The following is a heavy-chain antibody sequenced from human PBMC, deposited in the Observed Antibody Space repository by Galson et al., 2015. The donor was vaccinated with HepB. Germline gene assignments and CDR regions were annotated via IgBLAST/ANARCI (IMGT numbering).Heavy chain of an antibody. Sequence: SVKVSCKASGYTFSSYSITWVRQGPGQGLEWMGWISAYNRNTNYAQKLQGRVTMTTDRSTSTAYKELRSLRSDDTAIYYCARGPLVVGVAATQNTWFDPWGQGTLVTVSS. V-gene: IGHV1-18*01. CDR2: ISAYNRNT. D-gene: IGHD2-15*01. J-gene: IGHJ5*02. CDR3: ARGPLVVGVAATQNTWFDP. CDR1: GYTFSSYS.